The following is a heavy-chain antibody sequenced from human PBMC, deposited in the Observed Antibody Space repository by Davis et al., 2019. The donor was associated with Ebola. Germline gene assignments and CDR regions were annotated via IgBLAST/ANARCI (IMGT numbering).Heavy chain of an antibody. CDR1: GFTVSNNY. Sequence: GESLKISCAASGFTVSNNYMNWVRLAPGKGLEWVSVIYSGGDTYYADSVKGRFTISRDNAKNSLYLQMSSLRAEDTAVYYCARAYGGNSRAVGFWGQGTLVTVSS. V-gene: IGHV3-66*01. J-gene: IGHJ4*02. CDR2: IYSGGDT. D-gene: IGHD4-23*01. CDR3: ARAYGGNSRAVGF.